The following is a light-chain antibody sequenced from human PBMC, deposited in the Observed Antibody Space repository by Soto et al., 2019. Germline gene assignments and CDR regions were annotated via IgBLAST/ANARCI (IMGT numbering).Light chain of an antibody. V-gene: IGKV4-1*01. Sequence: DIVLTQSPDSLGVSLGERATINCKSSQSLLYSSNNKNYLAWYQQRPGQPPKLLIYWASTRQSGVPDRFSGSGSGTDFTLTISSLQAEDVAVYYCQQYYSTPPYTFGQGTKLEIK. CDR2: WAS. CDR3: QQYYSTPPYT. J-gene: IGKJ2*01. CDR1: QSLLYSSNNKNY.